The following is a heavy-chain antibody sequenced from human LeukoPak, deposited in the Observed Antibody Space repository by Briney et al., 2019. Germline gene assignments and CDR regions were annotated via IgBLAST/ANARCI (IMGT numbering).Heavy chain of an antibody. CDR3: ARDWCGGGSCYYFDH. CDR1: RFTFTDYG. J-gene: IGHJ4*02. Sequence: GRSPRLSCAASRFTFTDYGMHWVRQPPGKGLEWVALIWYDGSGKYYADSVKGRFTISRDDSKNTLYLQMNSLRAEDTAVYYCARDWCGGGSCYYFDHWGQGTLVTVSS. CDR2: IWYDGSGK. V-gene: IGHV3-33*01. D-gene: IGHD2-15*01.